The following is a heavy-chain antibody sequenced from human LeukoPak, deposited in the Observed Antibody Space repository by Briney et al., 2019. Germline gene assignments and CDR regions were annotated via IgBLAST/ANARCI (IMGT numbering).Heavy chain of an antibody. J-gene: IGHJ3*02. Sequence: GGSLRLSCAASGFTFSSSTMDWVRQAPGKGLEWVAVISHDGSNKHYADPVKGRFTISRDTSKNTLYLQMTSLRGEDTAVYYCAKDYLGASHTFDIWGQGTMVTVSS. CDR3: AKDYLGASHTFDI. CDR1: GFTFSSST. CDR2: ISHDGSNK. V-gene: IGHV3-30*04. D-gene: IGHD1-26*01.